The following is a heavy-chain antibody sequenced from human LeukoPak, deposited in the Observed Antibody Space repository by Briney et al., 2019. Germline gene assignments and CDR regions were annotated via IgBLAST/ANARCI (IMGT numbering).Heavy chain of an antibody. J-gene: IGHJ5*02. V-gene: IGHV3-74*01. CDR1: GFTLNKYW. CDR3: ARDAYTTTSNWLDP. CDR2: ITGDVNDI. Sequence: PGGSLRLSREASGFTLNKYWMHWVRQAPGKGLVWVSRITGDVNDIVYADSVKGRFNVSRDDAKNTLFLQMNSLRGEDTAIYYCARDAYTTTSNWLDPWGQGTLVTVSS. D-gene: IGHD4-17*01.